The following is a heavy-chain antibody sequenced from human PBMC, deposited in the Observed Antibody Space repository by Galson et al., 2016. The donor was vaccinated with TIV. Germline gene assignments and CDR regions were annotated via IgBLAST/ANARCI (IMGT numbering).Heavy chain of an antibody. J-gene: IGHJ6*02. CDR2: ISGYSGNT. CDR1: GYTFSKYG. Sequence: SVKVSCKASGYTFSKYGISWVRQAPGQGLEWMGWISGYSGNTNYARKLQGRVIMTTDTSTGTAFMEVRRLTSDDTAVYYCARDRGSMTMILVVDYYYGMDVWDQGTTVTVSS. CDR3: ARDRGSMTMILVVDYYYGMDV. V-gene: IGHV1-18*04. D-gene: IGHD3-22*01.